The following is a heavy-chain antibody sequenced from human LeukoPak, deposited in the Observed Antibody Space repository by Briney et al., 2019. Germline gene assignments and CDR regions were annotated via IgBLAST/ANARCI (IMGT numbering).Heavy chain of an antibody. CDR1: GGSIRNYF. CDR2: IYTSGST. V-gene: IGHV4-4*07. D-gene: IGHD3-22*01. Sequence: SETLSLTCSVSGGSIRNYFWSWIRQPAGKGLEWIGRIYTSGSTDYNPSLRSRVTMSVDTSRNQFSLKLTSMTAADTAVYYCARESKSYDGSGFYHDYWGQGTLVAVLS. J-gene: IGHJ4*02. CDR3: ARESKSYDGSGFYHDY.